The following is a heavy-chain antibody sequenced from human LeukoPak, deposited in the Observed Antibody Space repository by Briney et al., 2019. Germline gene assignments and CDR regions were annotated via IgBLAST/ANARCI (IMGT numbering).Heavy chain of an antibody. V-gene: IGHV5-51*01. J-gene: IGHJ3*02. CDR3: ARPTTLYDAFDI. D-gene: IGHD2-15*01. CDR2: FYPGDSDT. CDR1: GYSFTSYW. Sequence: GESLKISCKGSGYSFTSYWIGWVRQMPGKGLEWMGIFYPGDSDTRYSPSFQGQVTISADKSINTAYLRWSSLKASDTAVYFCARPTTLYDAFDIWGQGTMVTVSS.